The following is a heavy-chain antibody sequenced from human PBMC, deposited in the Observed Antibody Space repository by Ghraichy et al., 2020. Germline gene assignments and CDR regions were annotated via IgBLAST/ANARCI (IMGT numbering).Heavy chain of an antibody. V-gene: IGHV3-74*01. CDR2: INDDGSSA. CDR3: ARDRVITSGPNDY. CDR1: GFSFSSYW. D-gene: IGHD2/OR15-2a*01. J-gene: IGHJ4*02. Sequence: GGSLRLSCAASGFSFSSYWMHWVRQAPGKGLVWVSRINDDGSSADYADSVKGRFNISRDNAKNTLYLQMNSLRVEDTAVYYCARDRVITSGPNDYWGQGTLVTVSS.